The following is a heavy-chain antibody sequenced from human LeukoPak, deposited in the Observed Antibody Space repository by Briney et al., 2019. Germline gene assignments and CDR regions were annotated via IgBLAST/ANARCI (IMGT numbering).Heavy chain of an antibody. CDR3: ARDPRPYYFGSEGHYFDY. Sequence: GGSLRLSCAVSGFTFSNYAMHWVRQAPGKGLEWVAVTSFDGNNKYYADSVKGRFTISRDNSKNTLYLQMSSLRAEDTAVYYCARDPRPYYFGSEGHYFDYWGQGTLVTVSS. J-gene: IGHJ4*02. CDR1: GFTFSNYA. D-gene: IGHD3-10*01. V-gene: IGHV3-30-3*01. CDR2: TSFDGNNK.